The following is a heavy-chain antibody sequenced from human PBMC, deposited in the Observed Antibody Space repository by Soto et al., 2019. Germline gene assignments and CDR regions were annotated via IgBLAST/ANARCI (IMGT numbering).Heavy chain of an antibody. CDR3: ARGRLPDEGYCTNGVCTST. V-gene: IGHV1-8*02. Sequence: ASVKVSCKASGYTFINYGISWVRQAPGQGLEWMGWMNPNSGNTGYAQKFQGRVTMTRNTSISTAYMELSSLRSEDTAVYYCARGRLPDEGYCTNGVCTSTWGKGTTVTVSS. D-gene: IGHD2-8*01. CDR2: MNPNSGNT. J-gene: IGHJ6*04. CDR1: GYTFINYG.